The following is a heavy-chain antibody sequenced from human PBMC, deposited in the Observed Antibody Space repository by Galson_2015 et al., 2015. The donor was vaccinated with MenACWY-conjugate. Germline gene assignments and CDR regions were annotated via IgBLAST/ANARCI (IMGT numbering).Heavy chain of an antibody. CDR1: GYILSELA. Sequence: SVKVSCKVSGYILSELAIHWVRQAPGKGLEWMGGLDPEDGETVYARQFQGRVTMTEDTSRHTAYMQLSGLRYEDTAVYFCATFHARDGGAVYVDDWGQGTLVT. CDR2: LDPEDGET. CDR3: ATFHARDGGAVYVDD. V-gene: IGHV1-24*01. D-gene: IGHD4-17*01. J-gene: IGHJ4*02.